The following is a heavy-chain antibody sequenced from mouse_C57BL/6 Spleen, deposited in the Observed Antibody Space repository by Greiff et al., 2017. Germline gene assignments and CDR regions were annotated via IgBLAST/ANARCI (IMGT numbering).Heavy chain of an antibody. J-gene: IGHJ4*01. CDR1: GFSLTSYA. Sequence: VQGVESGPGLVAPSQSLSITCTVSGFSLTSYAISWVRQPPGKGLEWLGVIWTGGGTNYNSALKSRLSISKDNSKSQVFLKMNSLQTDDTARYYCASNYYGKGLYAMDYWGQGTSVTVSS. CDR3: ASNYYGKGLYAMDY. CDR2: IWTGGGT. V-gene: IGHV2-9-1*01. D-gene: IGHD2-1*01.